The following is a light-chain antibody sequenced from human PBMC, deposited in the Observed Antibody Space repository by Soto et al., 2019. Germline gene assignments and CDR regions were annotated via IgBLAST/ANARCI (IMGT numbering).Light chain of an antibody. CDR3: HQYDDGPYA. Sequence: EIVLTQSPATLSLSPGERATLSCRASQSVSSYLAWYQQKPGQAPRLLIYGASSRATGIPDRFSGSGSGTEFTLTISSPQSEDFAVYYCHQYDDGPYAFGQGTKVDIK. CDR1: QSVSSY. V-gene: IGKV3D-15*01. J-gene: IGKJ2*01. CDR2: GAS.